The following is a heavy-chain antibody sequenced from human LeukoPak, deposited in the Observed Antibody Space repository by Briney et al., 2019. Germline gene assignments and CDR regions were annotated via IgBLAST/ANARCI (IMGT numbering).Heavy chain of an antibody. Sequence: GGSLRLSCAATGFTLSGHSMNWVREAPGKGLDWVSSISPTSAYIYYQDSVKGRFTISRDDAKNSLYLEMDSLRAEDTAVYYCARTIYYYESTSYFSDAFDVWGQGTMVTVSS. V-gene: IGHV3-21*01. J-gene: IGHJ3*01. CDR1: GFTLSGHS. D-gene: IGHD3-22*01. CDR3: ARTIYYYESTSYFSDAFDV. CDR2: ISPTSAYI.